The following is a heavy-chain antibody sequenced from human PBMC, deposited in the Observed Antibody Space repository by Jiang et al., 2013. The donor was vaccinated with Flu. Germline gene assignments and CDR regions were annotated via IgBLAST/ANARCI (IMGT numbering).Heavy chain of an antibody. CDR3: ARDRVLMTSLSTENNDY. D-gene: IGHD2-8*01. J-gene: IGHJ4*02. CDR2: INPNGGST. CDR1: GYTFITYF. Sequence: SGAEVRKPGTSVKISCKASGYTFITYFIHWVRQAPGQGLEWLAIINPNGGSTNTAQQIQGRVSITRDTSATTAYLEVSSLRSDDTALYYCARDRVLMTSLSTENNDYWGQGTLVTVSS. V-gene: IGHV1-46*01.